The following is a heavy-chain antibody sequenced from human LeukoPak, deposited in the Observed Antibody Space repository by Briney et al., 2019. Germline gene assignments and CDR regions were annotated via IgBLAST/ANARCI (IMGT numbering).Heavy chain of an antibody. D-gene: IGHD3-3*01. Sequence: GGSLRLSCAASGFTFSRYAMSWVRQAPGKGLEWVSAISGSGGTTYYADSVKGRFTISRDNSKNTLYPQMNSLRAEDTAVYYCARRFLEWSETYYYGMDVWGQGTTVTVSS. CDR3: ARRFLEWSETYYYGMDV. V-gene: IGHV3-23*01. J-gene: IGHJ6*02. CDR2: ISGSGGTT. CDR1: GFTFSRYA.